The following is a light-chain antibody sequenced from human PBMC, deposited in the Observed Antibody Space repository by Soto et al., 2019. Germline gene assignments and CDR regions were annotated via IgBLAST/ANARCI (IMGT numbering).Light chain of an antibody. CDR3: GTWDSSLSAVV. J-gene: IGLJ2*01. Sequence: QPVLTQPPSVSAAPGQKVTISCSGSSSNIGNNYVSWYQQIPGRAPKLLIYDNDQRPSGIPDRFSGSKSGTSATLGITGLQTGDEADYYCGTWDSSLSAVVFGGGTKLTVL. CDR2: DND. CDR1: SSNIGNNY. V-gene: IGLV1-51*01.